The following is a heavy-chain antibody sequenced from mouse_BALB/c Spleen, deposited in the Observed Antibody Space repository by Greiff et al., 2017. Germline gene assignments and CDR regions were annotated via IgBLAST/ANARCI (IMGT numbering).Heavy chain of an antibody. Sequence: VKLLESGPGLVAPSQSLSITCTVSGFSLTGYGVNWVRQPPGKGLEWLGMIWGDGSTDYNSALKSRLSISKDNSKSQVFLKMHSLQTDDTARYYCAREGYDYPCAYWGQGTLVTVSA. CDR1: GFSLTGYG. CDR2: IWGDGST. J-gene: IGHJ3*01. CDR3: AREGYDYPCAY. D-gene: IGHD2-4*01. V-gene: IGHV2-6-7*01.